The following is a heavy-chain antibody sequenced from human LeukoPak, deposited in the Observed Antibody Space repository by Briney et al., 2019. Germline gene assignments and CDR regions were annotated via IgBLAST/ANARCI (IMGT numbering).Heavy chain of an antibody. V-gene: IGHV3-30*02. Sequence: PGGSLRLSCAASGFTFSSYGMHWVRQAPGKGLEWVAFIRYDGSNKYYADSVKGRFTISRDNSKNTLYLQMNSLRAEDTAVYYCAKDAVTTRLYYFDYWGQGTLVTVSS. CDR1: GFTFSSYG. J-gene: IGHJ4*02. D-gene: IGHD4-17*01. CDR2: IRYDGSNK. CDR3: AKDAVTTRLYYFDY.